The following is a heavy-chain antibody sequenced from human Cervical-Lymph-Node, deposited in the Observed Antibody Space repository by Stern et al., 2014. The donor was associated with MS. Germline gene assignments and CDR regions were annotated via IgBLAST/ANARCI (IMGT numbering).Heavy chain of an antibody. J-gene: IGHJ4*02. CDR2: INPNTGST. CDR1: EYNFTFYY. D-gene: IGHD3-10*01. V-gene: IGHV1-46*01. Sequence: VQLLESGAEVKKPGASVKVSCKASEYNFTFYYIHWVRQAPGQGLEWMGLINPNTGSTSYTQKFQSRVNMTSDKTTRTISIELSSLRSGDASVYFCARRNLVRGINELDYWGQGTLLTVSS. CDR3: ARRNLVRGINELDY.